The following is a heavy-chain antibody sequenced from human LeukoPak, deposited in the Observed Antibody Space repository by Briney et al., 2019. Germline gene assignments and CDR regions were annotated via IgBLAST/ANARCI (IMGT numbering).Heavy chain of an antibody. J-gene: IGHJ4*01. V-gene: IGHV4-61*02. CDR3: ARVVTAGSYYFDS. CDR2: IYTSGST. D-gene: IGHD6-13*01. CDR1: GGSISSGSYY. Sequence: SETLSLTCTVSGGSISSGSYYWSWIRQPAGKGLEWIGRIYTSGSTNYNPSLKSRVTISVDTSKNQFSLKLSSVTAADTAVYYCARVVTAGSYYFDSWGHGTLVTVSS.